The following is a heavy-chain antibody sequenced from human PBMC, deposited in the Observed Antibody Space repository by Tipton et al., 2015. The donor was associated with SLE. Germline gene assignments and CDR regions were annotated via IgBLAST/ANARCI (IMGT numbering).Heavy chain of an antibody. J-gene: IGHJ3*02. CDR2: IYTSGST. V-gene: IGHV4-61*02. D-gene: IGHD5-12*01. Sequence: TLSLTCTVSGGSISSGSYYWSWIRQPAGKGLEWIGRIYTSGSTNYNPSLKSRVTISVDTSKNQFSLKLSSVTAADTAVYYCARAPGLRYAFDIWDQGTMVTVSS. CDR3: ARAPGLRYAFDI. CDR1: GGSISSGSYY.